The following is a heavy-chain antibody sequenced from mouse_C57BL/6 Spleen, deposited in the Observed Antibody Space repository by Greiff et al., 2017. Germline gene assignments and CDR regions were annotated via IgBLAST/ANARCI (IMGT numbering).Heavy chain of an antibody. CDR1: GYTFTDYN. D-gene: IGHD1-1*01. Sequence: EVQLQQSGPELVKPGASVKMSCKASGYTFTDYNMHWVKQSHGKSLEWIGYINPNNGGTSYNQKFKAKATLTVDKSSSTAYMQLKSLTSEDSAVYYCARRYGSSYEYWGQGTTLTVSS. J-gene: IGHJ2*01. V-gene: IGHV1-22*01. CDR3: ARRYGSSYEY. CDR2: INPNNGGT.